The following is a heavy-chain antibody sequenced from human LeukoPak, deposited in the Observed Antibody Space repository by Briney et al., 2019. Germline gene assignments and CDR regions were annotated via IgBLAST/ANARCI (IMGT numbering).Heavy chain of an antibody. CDR3: AHMHSSGWYLAPPDY. CDR1: GFTFSSYG. Sequence: PGGSLRLSCAASGFTFSSYGMHWVRQAPGKGLEWVAFIRYDGSNKYYADSVEGRFTISRDNSKNTLYLQMNSLRAEDTAVYYCAHMHSSGWYLAPPDYWGQGTLVTVSS. D-gene: IGHD6-19*01. CDR2: IRYDGSNK. V-gene: IGHV3-30*02. J-gene: IGHJ4*02.